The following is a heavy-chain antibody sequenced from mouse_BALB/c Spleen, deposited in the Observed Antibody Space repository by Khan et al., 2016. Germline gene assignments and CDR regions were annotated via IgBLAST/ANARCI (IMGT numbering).Heavy chain of an antibody. CDR2: IAPGSGST. V-gene: IGHV1S41*01. CDR3: AREGAVSVMDY. CDR1: GYTFTSYW. Sequence: DLVKPGASVKLSCKASGYTFTSYWINWIKQRPGQGLEWIGRIAPGSGSTYYNEMFKGKATLTVDTSSCTAYIQLSSLSSEDAAVYFGAREGAVSVMDYWGQGTSVTVSS. J-gene: IGHJ4*01.